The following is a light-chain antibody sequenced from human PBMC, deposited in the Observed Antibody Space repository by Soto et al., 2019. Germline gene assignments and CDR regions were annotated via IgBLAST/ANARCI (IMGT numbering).Light chain of an antibody. CDR1: TGAVTGGHY. Sequence: QTVVTQEPSLTVSPGGTVTLTCGSNTGAVTGGHYPYWFLRKPGQAPRTLIYDTSNKHSWTPARFSGSLLGGKAALTLSGAQPEDEAEYYCLLSHGRARVFGGGTKLTVL. V-gene: IGLV7-46*01. J-gene: IGLJ3*02. CDR3: LLSHGRARV. CDR2: DTS.